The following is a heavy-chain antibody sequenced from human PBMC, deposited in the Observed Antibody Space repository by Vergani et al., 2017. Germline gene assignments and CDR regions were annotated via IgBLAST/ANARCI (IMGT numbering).Heavy chain of an antibody. CDR1: GFTFSSYS. J-gene: IGHJ6*03. CDR2: ISSSSSYI. Sequence: EVQLVESGGGLVKPGGSLRLSCAASGFTFSSYSMNWVRQAPGKGLEWVSSISSSSSYIYYADSVKGRFTISRDNAKNSLYLQMNRLRAEDTAVYYCARGRYYDFWSGYYTRENYYYYYMDVWGKGTTVTVSS. CDR3: ARGRYYDFWSGYYTRENYYYYYMDV. D-gene: IGHD3-3*01. V-gene: IGHV3-21*01.